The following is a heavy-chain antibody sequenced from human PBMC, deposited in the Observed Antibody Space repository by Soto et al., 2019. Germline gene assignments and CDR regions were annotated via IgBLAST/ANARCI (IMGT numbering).Heavy chain of an antibody. CDR3: ARKGYGGRWSLDY. CDR1: GFTFSSYG. V-gene: IGHV3-30*03. D-gene: IGHD6-13*01. J-gene: IGHJ4*02. CDR2: ISYDGNRK. Sequence: QVQLVESGGGVVQPGRSLRLSCAASGFTFSSYGMHWARQAPGEGLEGVAVISYDGNRKYYADSVKGRFTISRDFSKNTVDLHMNRLRVEDTAVYFCARKGYGGRWSLDYWGQGILVTVSS.